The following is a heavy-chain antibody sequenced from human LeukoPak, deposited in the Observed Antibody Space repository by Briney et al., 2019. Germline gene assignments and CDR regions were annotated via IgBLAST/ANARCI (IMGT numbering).Heavy chain of an antibody. V-gene: IGHV3-9*03. D-gene: IGHD1-1*01. Sequence: GRSLRLSCAGSGFTFDDYAMHWVRQAPGKGLEWVSGISWNSGSIGYADSVKGRFTISRDNAKNSLYLQMNSLRAEDMALYYCAKDKHDYYYYYYMDVWGKGTTVTVSS. J-gene: IGHJ6*03. CDR2: ISWNSGSI. CDR3: AKDKHDYYYYYYMDV. CDR1: GFTFDDYA.